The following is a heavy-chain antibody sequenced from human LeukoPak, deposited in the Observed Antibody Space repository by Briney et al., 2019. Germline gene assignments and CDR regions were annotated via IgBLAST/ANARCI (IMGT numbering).Heavy chain of an antibody. V-gene: IGHV3-7*01. CDR2: IKQDGSEE. Sequence: GGSLRLSCAASGFTFSSYWMSWVRQAPGKGLEWVANIKQDGSEEYYVDSVKGRFTISRDNAKNSLYLQMNSLRAEDTAVYYCARDPLRDIVVVPAAISVKMNWFDPWGQGTLVTVSS. D-gene: IGHD2-2*01. J-gene: IGHJ5*02. CDR3: ARDPLRDIVVVPAAISVKMNWFDP. CDR1: GFTFSSYW.